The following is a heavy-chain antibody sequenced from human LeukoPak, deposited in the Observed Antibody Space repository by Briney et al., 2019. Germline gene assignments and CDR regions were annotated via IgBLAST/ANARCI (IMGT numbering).Heavy chain of an antibody. Sequence: PSETLSLICTVSGHSISSTNYSWGWIRQPQGEGLECIGSIYYNGRTYYNPSLKSRVTISVDTSKNQFSLKLSSVTAADTAVYYCARGSNNWNVDTFDIWGQGTMVTVSS. J-gene: IGHJ3*02. CDR1: GHSISSTNYS. V-gene: IGHV4-39*07. D-gene: IGHD1-20*01. CDR3: ARGSNNWNVDTFDI. CDR2: IYYNGRT.